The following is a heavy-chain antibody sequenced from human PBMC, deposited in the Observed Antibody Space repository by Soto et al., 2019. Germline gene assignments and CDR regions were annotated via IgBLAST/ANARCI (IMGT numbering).Heavy chain of an antibody. D-gene: IGHD6-13*01. Sequence: QVQLVESGGGVVQPGRSLRLSCAASGFNFNNYGMHWVRQAPGKGLEWVAVIWNDGNGYYYANSVKGRFTISRDNSKNTLYRQMSSLRAADTAVYYCARRQISPPTRGAASARGGMDVWGQGTTVTVSS. CDR3: ARRQISPPTRGAASARGGMDV. V-gene: IGHV3-33*01. CDR2: IWNDGNGY. J-gene: IGHJ6*02. CDR1: GFNFNNYG.